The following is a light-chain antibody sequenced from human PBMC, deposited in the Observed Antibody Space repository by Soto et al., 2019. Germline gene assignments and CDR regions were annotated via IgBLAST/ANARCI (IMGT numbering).Light chain of an antibody. V-gene: IGLV2-14*01. CDR1: SSDVGGYNY. J-gene: IGLJ1*01. Sequence: QSALTQPASVSGSPGQSITISCTGTSSDVGGYNYVSWYQHHPGKAHKLMIYEVSNRPSGVSHRFSASKSGNTASLTISGLQAEDEADYHCSSYTSSSTYVFGTGTKVTVL. CDR2: EVS. CDR3: SSYTSSSTYV.